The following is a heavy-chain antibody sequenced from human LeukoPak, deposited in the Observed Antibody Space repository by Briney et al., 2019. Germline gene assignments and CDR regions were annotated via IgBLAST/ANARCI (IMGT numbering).Heavy chain of an antibody. V-gene: IGHV3-7*05. Sequence: PGGSLRLSCAASGFTFSGYWMTRVRQAPGKGLEYVVNIKEDGSEKYYVDSVKGRFTISRDNTKNSLYLQMSSLRGDDTAVYYCVGDCGFHTFDYWGQGTLVTVSS. D-gene: IGHD2-21*01. CDR2: IKEDGSEK. CDR1: GFTFSGYW. CDR3: VGDCGFHTFDY. J-gene: IGHJ4*02.